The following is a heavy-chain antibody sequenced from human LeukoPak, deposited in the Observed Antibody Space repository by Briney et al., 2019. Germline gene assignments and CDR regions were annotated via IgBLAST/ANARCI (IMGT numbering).Heavy chain of an antibody. CDR3: ARALLTPPMVVTPFDY. J-gene: IGHJ4*02. V-gene: IGHV4-61*02. Sequence: SQTLSLXCTVSGGSISSCSYYWSWIRQPAGKGRVWIVRIYSSRKTNYNASLRSQVTISVDTSNNQFSLKLSSVTAADTAVYYCARALLTPPMVVTPFDYWGQGTLVTVSS. D-gene: IGHD4-23*01. CDR1: GGSISSCSYY. CDR2: IYSSRKT.